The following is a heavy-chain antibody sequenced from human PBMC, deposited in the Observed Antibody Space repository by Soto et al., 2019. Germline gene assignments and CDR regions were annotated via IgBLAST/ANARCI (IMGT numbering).Heavy chain of an antibody. CDR2: INRDAKNS. V-gene: IGHV3-74*01. Sequence: EVQQVESGGGSVQPGGSLRLSCTPSGFTFSNFWMYWVRQAPGKGLVWVAGINRDAKNSIYADSVKGRFTISRDNGKNSPYVQMNGLGADDQALYFCARGYSHLGLDSWGLGTLVTVSS. CDR3: ARGYSHLGLDS. J-gene: IGHJ5*01. D-gene: IGHD4-4*01. CDR1: GFTFSNFW.